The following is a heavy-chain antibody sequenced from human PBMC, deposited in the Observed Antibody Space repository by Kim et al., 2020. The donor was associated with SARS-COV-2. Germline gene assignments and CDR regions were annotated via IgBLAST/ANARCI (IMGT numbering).Heavy chain of an antibody. V-gene: IGHV3-7*03. D-gene: IGHD6-19*01. J-gene: IGHJ6*02. Sequence: GGSLRLSCAASGFTFSSYGMSWVRKAPGKGLEWVANIKQDGSEKYYVDSVKGRFTISRDNAKNSLYLQMNSLRAEDTAVYYCARDWGRPSGWYSLGMDVWGQGTTVTVSS. CDR2: IKQDGSEK. CDR3: ARDWGRPSGWYSLGMDV. CDR1: GFTFSSYG.